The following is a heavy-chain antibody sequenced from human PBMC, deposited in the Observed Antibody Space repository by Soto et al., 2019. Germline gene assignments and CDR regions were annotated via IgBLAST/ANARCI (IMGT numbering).Heavy chain of an antibody. J-gene: IGHJ6*02. V-gene: IGHV3-11*01. CDR1: GFTFSDYY. D-gene: IGHD4-4*01. CDR3: ASLDFGFYSNYYGMDV. CDR2: ISSSGSTI. Sequence: GGFLRLSCAASGFTFSDYYMSWIRQAPGKGLEWVSYISSSGSTIYYADSVKGRFTISRDNAKNSLYLQMSSLRAEDTAVYYCASLDFGFYSNYYGMDVWGQGTTVTVSS.